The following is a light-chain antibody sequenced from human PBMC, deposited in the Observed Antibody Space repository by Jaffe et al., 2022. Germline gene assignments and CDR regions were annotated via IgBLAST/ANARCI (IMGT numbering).Light chain of an antibody. CDR2: AAS. V-gene: IGKV1-39*01. J-gene: IGKJ4*01. CDR3: QQSYSTPPA. Sequence: DIQMTQSPSSLSASVGDRVTITCRASQSISSYLNWYQHKPGKAPKLLIYAASSLQSGVPSRFSGSGSGTDFTLTISSLQPEDFATYYCQQSYSTPPAFGGGTKVEIK. CDR1: QSISSY.